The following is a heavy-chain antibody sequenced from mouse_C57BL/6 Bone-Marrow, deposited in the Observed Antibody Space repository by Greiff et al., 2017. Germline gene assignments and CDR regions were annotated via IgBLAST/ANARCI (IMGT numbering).Heavy chain of an antibody. Sequence: EVQLVESEGGLVQPGSSMKLSCTASGFTFSDYYMAWVRQVPEKGLEWVANINYDGSSTYYLDSLKSRFIISRDNAKNILYLQMSSLKSEDTATYYCARDQTGAGMDYWGQGTSVTVSS. CDR2: INYDGSST. J-gene: IGHJ4*01. CDR1: GFTFSDYY. D-gene: IGHD4-1*01. CDR3: ARDQTGAGMDY. V-gene: IGHV5-16*01.